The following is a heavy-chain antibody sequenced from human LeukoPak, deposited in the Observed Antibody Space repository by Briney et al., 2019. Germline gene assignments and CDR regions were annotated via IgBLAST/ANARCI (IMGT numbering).Heavy chain of an antibody. Sequence: GRSLRLSCAASGFTFSSYGMHWVRQAPGKGLEWVAVISYDGSNKYYADSVKGRFTISRDNSKNTLYLQMSSLRAEDTAVYYCANWGDYDYVWGSYEQDRKHEDYWGQGTLVTVSS. CDR2: ISYDGSNK. J-gene: IGHJ4*02. D-gene: IGHD3-16*01. CDR1: GFTFSSYG. V-gene: IGHV3-30*18. CDR3: ANWGDYDYVWGSYEQDRKHEDY.